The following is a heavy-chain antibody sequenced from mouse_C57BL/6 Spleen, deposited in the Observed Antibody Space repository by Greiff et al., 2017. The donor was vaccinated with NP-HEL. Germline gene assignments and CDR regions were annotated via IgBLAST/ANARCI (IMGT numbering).Heavy chain of an antibody. CDR3: TRGGGYYFDY. CDR1: GYTFTDYE. V-gene: IGHV1-15*01. Sequence: VQLQQSGAELVRPGASVTLSCKASGYTFTDYEMHWVKQTPVHGLEWIGAIDPETGGTAYNQKFKGKAILTADKSSSTAYMELRSLTSEDSAVYYCTRGGGYYFDYWGQGTTLTV. CDR2: IDPETGGT. J-gene: IGHJ2*01.